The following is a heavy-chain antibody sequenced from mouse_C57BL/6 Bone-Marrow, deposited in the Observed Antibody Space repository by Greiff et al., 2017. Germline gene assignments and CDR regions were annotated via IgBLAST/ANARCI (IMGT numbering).Heavy chain of an antibody. D-gene: IGHD2-3*01. V-gene: IGHV1-15*01. CDR1: GYTFTDYE. CDR3: TRGGRDGYMTWFAY. J-gene: IGHJ3*01. Sequence: VQLQQSGAELVRPGASVTLSCKASGYTFTDYEMHWVKQTPVHGLEWIGAIDPETGGTAYNQKFKGKAILTADKSSSTAYMELRSLTSEDSAVYYGTRGGRDGYMTWFAYWGQGTLVTVSA. CDR2: IDPETGGT.